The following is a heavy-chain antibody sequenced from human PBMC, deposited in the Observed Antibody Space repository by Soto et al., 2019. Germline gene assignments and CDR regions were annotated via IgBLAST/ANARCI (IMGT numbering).Heavy chain of an antibody. J-gene: IGHJ4*02. V-gene: IGHV1-18*01. Sequence: ASVKVSCKASGYNFASHDISWVRQAPGQGLEWMGWISIYNGITDYAQKFQGRLTMSTDTSTSTAYLELRNLRSDDTATYYCAILWDSSWYVGDFWGQGTLVTVFS. CDR3: AILWDSSWYVGDF. CDR1: GYNFASHD. CDR2: ISIYNGIT. D-gene: IGHD6-13*01.